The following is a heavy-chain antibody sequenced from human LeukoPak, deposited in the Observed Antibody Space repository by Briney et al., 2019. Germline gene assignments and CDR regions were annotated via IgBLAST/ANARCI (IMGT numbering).Heavy chain of an antibody. CDR1: GYSFTSYW. V-gene: IGHV5-10-1*01. J-gene: IGHJ4*02. D-gene: IGHD3-16*01. CDR3: ARLAWGDPDY. Sequence: GESLKISCKGSGYSFTSYWISWVRPMPGKGVEWMGRIDPSDSYTNYSPSFQGHVTISADKSISTAYLQWSSLKASDTAMYYCARLAWGDPDYWGQGTLVTVSS. CDR2: IDPSDSYT.